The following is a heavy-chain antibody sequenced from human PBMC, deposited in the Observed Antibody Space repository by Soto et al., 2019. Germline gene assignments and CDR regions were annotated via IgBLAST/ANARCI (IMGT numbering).Heavy chain of an antibody. V-gene: IGHV4-31*03. Sequence: PSETLSLTCTVSCGSISSGGYYWSWIRQHPGKGLEWIGYIYYSGSTYYNPSLKSRVTISVDTSKNQFSLKLSSVTAADTAVYYCAREKAYGGVDYWGQGTLVTVSS. J-gene: IGHJ4*02. CDR1: CGSISSGGYY. CDR3: AREKAYGGVDY. CDR2: IYYSGST. D-gene: IGHD4-17*01.